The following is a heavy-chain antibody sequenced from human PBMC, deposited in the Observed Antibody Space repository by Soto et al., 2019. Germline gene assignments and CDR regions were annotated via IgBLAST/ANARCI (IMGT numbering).Heavy chain of an antibody. CDR1: GGSFSGYY. CDR2: INHSGST. CDR3: ARGSPTTIAAAGTGPFDY. D-gene: IGHD6-13*01. J-gene: IGHJ4*02. Sequence: SETLSLTCAVYGGSFSGYYWSWIRQPPGKGLEWIGEINHSGSTNYNPSLKSRVTISVDTSKNQFSLKLSSVTAADTAVYYCARGSPTTIAAAGTGPFDYWGQGTLVTVSS. V-gene: IGHV4-34*01.